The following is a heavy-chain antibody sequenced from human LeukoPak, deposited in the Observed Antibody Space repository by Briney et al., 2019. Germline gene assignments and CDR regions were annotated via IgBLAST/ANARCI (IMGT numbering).Heavy chain of an antibody. J-gene: IGHJ3*02. CDR3: AKVIVGLRYFDWLFQIPKYWIYRAFDI. D-gene: IGHD3-9*01. CDR1: GFTFSSYA. CDR2: VSGGGGTT. V-gene: IGHV3-23*01. Sequence: GGSLRLSCAASGFTFSSYAMSWVRQAPGKGLEWVSTVSGGGGTTYYADSVKGRFTISRDNSKNTLFLQMNSLRAEDTALYYCAKVIVGLRYFDWLFQIPKYWIYRAFDIWGQGTTVTVSS.